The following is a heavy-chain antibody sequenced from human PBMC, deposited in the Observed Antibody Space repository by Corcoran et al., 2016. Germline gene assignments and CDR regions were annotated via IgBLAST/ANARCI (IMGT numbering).Heavy chain of an antibody. Sequence: EVQLVESGGGLGQPGGSLRLSCEASGFILSDSWMHWVRQAPGKGLVWVSRLYSGDYYADSVKGRFTISRDNAKKTLYLQRSRPTVEDTAVDYCARGNSGYGNFDSWGQGTLVTVSS. CDR2: LYSGDY. D-gene: IGHD5-12*01. J-gene: IGHJ4*02. CDR1: GFILSDSW. CDR3: ARGNSGYGNFDS. V-gene: IGHV3-74*01.